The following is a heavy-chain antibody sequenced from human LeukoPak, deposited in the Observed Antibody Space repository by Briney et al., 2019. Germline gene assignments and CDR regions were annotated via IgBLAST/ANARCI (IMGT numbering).Heavy chain of an antibody. D-gene: IGHD6-19*01. J-gene: IGHJ4*02. CDR3: ARSSSSGWYGGGLDY. CDR2: TNHSGST. V-gene: IGHV4-34*01. CDR1: GGSFSGYY. Sequence: SETLSLTCAVYGGSFSGYYWSWIRQPPGKGLEWIGETNHSGSTNYNPSLKSRVTISVDTSKNQFSLKLSSVTAADTAVYYCARSSSSGWYGGGLDYWGQGTLVTVSS.